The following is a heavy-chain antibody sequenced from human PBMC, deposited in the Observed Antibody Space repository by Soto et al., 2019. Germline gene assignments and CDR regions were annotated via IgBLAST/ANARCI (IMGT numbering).Heavy chain of an antibody. D-gene: IGHD3-16*01. CDR1: GFTFRSYV. CDR2: TSYDGSNN. Sequence: QVQLVESGGGVVQPGTSLRLSCVGSGFTFRSYVIHWVRQAPGKGLEWVALTSYDGSNNFYGDSVTGRFTISRHNSRNTVELQMDSIIFEDTALYYGARWGTTGGLDVWGQGTLVSVSS. V-gene: IGHV3-33*05. J-gene: IGHJ4*02. CDR3: ARWGTTGGLDV.